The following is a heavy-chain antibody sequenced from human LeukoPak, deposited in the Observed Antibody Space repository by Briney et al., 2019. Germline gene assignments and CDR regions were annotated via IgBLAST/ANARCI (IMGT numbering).Heavy chain of an antibody. Sequence: GGSLRLSCSTSGLTFGDYAMSWVRQAPGKGLEWVGFIQAKAYGGAARYAASVNGRFSISRDDSQSIANLQMNDLKTEDTAVYYCTRAPHPRCSSSGCYLDYWGQGTLVTVSS. D-gene: IGHD2-2*01. CDR1: GLTFGDYA. V-gene: IGHV3-49*04. CDR2: IQAKAYGGAA. CDR3: TRAPHPRCSSSGCYLDY. J-gene: IGHJ4*02.